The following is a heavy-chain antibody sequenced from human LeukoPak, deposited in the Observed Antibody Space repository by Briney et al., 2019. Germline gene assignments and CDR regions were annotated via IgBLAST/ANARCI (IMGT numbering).Heavy chain of an antibody. CDR3: AKDPLSSDWYGSFDY. V-gene: IGHV3-23*01. J-gene: IGHJ4*02. CDR1: GFIFSRYS. D-gene: IGHD6-13*01. CDR2: ISGSGSGT. Sequence: GGSLRLSCAASGFIFSRYSMSWVRQAPGKGLEWVSAISGSGSGTYYAGSVKGRFTISRDNSKDTLDLQMNSLRAEDTAVYYCAKDPLSSDWYGSFDYWGQGTLVTVSS.